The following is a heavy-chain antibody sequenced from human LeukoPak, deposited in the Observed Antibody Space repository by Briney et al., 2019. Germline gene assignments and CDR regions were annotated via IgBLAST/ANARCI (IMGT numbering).Heavy chain of an antibody. D-gene: IGHD2-2*01. CDR3: ARGNIVVVPAAILYYYMDV. CDR2: IYSGGST. V-gene: IGHV3-53*01. CDR1: GFTISSNY. J-gene: IGHJ6*03. Sequence: PGGSLRLSCAASGFTISSNYMSWVRQAPGKGLEWVSVIYSGGSTYYADSVKGRFTISRDNSKNTLYLQMNSLRAEDTAVYYCARGNIVVVPAAILYYYMDVWGKGTTVTVSS.